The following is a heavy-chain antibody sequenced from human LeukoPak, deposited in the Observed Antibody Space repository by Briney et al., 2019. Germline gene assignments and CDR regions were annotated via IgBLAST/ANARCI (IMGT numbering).Heavy chain of an antibody. CDR3: TRVRGYDFDF. D-gene: IGHD5-12*01. V-gene: IGHV3-74*01. CDR1: GFTFSSYW. Sequence: PGGSLRLSCAASGFTFSSYWMHWVRQVPGKGLVWVSRINSVASSTNYADSVKGRFTISRDNAKNTLYLQMNSLRAEDTAVYYCTRVRGYDFDFWGQGTLVTVSS. CDR2: INSVASST. J-gene: IGHJ4*02.